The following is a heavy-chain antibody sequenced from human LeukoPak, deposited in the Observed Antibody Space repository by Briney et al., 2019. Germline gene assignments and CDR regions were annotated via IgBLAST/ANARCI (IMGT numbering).Heavy chain of an antibody. V-gene: IGHV3-23*01. CDR2: ISGSGGST. CDR3: AKDGGSSGADY. CDR1: GCTFSSYA. D-gene: IGHD6-6*01. J-gene: IGHJ4*02. Sequence: PGGSLRLSCAASGCTFSSYAMSWVRQARGKGLEWVSAISGSGGSTYYADSVTAPFSISRPNSQNTLSPQMTTLRAEDTAVYYCAKDGGSSGADYWGQGTLVTVSS.